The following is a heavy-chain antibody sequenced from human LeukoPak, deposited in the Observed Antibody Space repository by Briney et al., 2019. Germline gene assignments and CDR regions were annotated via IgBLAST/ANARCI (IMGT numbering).Heavy chain of an antibody. Sequence: PGGSLRLSCAASGFTFSSYSMNWVRQAPGKGLEWVSYISSSSSTIYYADSVKGRFTISRDSAKNSMYLQMNSLRAEDSAVYYCATSLAWAIVVAPFDYWGQGTLVTVSS. CDR1: GFTFSSYS. V-gene: IGHV3-48*04. CDR2: ISSSSSTI. CDR3: ATSLAWAIVVAPFDY. J-gene: IGHJ4*02. D-gene: IGHD3-22*01.